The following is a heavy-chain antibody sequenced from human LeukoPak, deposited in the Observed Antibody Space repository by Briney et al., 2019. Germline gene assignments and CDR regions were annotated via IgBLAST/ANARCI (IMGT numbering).Heavy chain of an antibody. CDR2: ISSTSSYL. V-gene: IGHV3-21*01. J-gene: IGHJ3*01. D-gene: IGHD6-19*01. CDR1: GFTFSDYA. CDR3: ARGQWPYGAFDL. Sequence: GGSLRLSCAASGFTFSDYAMSWVRQAPGKGLEWVSSISSTSSYLYNADSLKGRFTISRDNAKNSLYLQMNSLRADDTAVYYCARGQWPYGAFDLWGQGTTVTVSS.